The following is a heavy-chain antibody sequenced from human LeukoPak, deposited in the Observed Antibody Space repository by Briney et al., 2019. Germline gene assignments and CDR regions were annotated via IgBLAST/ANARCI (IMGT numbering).Heavy chain of an antibody. CDR2: IYSSGST. Sequence: SEALSLTCSVSGGSISSGRYYWSWIRQPAGKGLEWIGRIYSSGSTNYNPSLESRVTMSVDTSKNQLSLKLSSVTAADTAVYYCARDVVAAAGTWDYWGQGTLVTVSS. CDR1: GGSISSGRYY. CDR3: ARDVVAAAGTWDY. V-gene: IGHV4-61*02. J-gene: IGHJ4*02. D-gene: IGHD6-13*01.